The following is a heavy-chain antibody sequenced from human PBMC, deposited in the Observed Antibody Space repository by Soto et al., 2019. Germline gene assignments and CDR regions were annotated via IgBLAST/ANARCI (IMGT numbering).Heavy chain of an antibody. J-gene: IGHJ4*02. Sequence: QVQLVQSGAEVKKPGASVKVSCKASGYTFTSYAMHWVRQAPGQRLEWMGWINAGNGNTKYSQKFQGRVTITRDTSASTAYMELSSLRSEDTAVYYCARVPSGGGVLPLLRPVGYWGQGTLVTVSS. V-gene: IGHV1-3*01. CDR1: GYTFTSYA. CDR3: ARVPSGGGVLPLLRPVGY. CDR2: INAGNGNT. D-gene: IGHD3-10*01.